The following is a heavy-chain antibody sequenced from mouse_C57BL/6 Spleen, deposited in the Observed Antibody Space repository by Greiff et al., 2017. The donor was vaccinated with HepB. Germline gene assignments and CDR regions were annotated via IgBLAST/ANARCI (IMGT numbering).Heavy chain of an antibody. D-gene: IGHD2-3*01. CDR1: GYAFTNYL. J-gene: IGHJ2*01. V-gene: IGHV1-54*01. CDR2: INPGSGGT. Sequence: VQLVESGAELVRPGPSVKVSCKASGYAFTNYLIEWVKQRPGQGLEWIGVINPGSGGTNYNEKFKGKATLTADKSSSTAYMQLSSLTSEDSAVYFCARDGYYEDYWGQGTTLTVSS. CDR3: ARDGYYEDY.